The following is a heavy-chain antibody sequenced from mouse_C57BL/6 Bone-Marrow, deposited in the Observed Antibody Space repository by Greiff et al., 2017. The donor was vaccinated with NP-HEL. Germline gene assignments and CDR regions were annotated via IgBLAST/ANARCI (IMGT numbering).Heavy chain of an antibody. V-gene: IGHV5-2*01. Sequence: EVQLQESGGGLVQPGESLKLSCESNEYEFPSHDMSWVRKTPEKRLELVAAFNSDGGSTYYPDTMERRVIISRDNTKKTLYLQMSSLRSEDTALYYCARHDYDYPWFAYWGQGTLVTVSA. J-gene: IGHJ3*01. CDR3: ARHDYDYPWFAY. CDR2: FNSDGGST. CDR1: EYEFPSHD. D-gene: IGHD2-4*01.